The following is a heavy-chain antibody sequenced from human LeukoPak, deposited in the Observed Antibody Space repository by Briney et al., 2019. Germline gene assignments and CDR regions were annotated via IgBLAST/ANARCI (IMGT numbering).Heavy chain of an antibody. CDR2: ISGSDGST. CDR1: GFTFSSYE. CDR3: AKDKYHL. Sequence: GGSLRLSCAASGFTFSSYEMNWVRQAPGKGLEWVSGISGSDGSTNYADSVKGRFTISRENSKNTLYLQMNSLRAEDTAVYYCAKDKYHLWGQGTLVTVSS. D-gene: IGHD2-2*02. J-gene: IGHJ5*02. V-gene: IGHV3-23*01.